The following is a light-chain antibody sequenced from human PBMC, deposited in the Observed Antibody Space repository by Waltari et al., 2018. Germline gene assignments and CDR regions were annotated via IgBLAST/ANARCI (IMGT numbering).Light chain of an antibody. Sequence: EIVLTQSPETLSLSLGERPTLSCRASQIVGSGYLAWYKQIPGQSPRLLIYGASIRATGVPNRLTGSVSATDFTLTINSLEPDDFAMYYCHQYGNSPYTFGQGTNLQIK. CDR3: HQYGNSPYT. CDR2: GAS. CDR1: QIVGSGY. J-gene: IGKJ2*01. V-gene: IGKV3-20*01.